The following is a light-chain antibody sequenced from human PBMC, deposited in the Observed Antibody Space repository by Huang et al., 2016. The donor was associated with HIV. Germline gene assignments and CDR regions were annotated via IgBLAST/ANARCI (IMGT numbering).Light chain of an antibody. CDR3: QQSYPPT. V-gene: IGKV1-39*01. Sequence: DIQMTQSPSSLSASVGDRVTVTCRTNKNSSDHLNWYKQKPGKAPEVIIYGVFNLRKGAPPGVSCGGSGTKFTLTIRSLQPDDVATYYCQQSYPPTFGQGTKVQI. J-gene: IGKJ1*01. CDR2: GVF. CDR1: KNSSDH.